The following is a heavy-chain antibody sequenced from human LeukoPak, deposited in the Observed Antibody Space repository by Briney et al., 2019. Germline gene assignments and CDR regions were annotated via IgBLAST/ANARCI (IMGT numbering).Heavy chain of an antibody. J-gene: IGHJ4*02. CDR2: INPNSGGT. Sequence: ASVKVSCKASGYTFTGYYMHWVRLAPGQGLEWMGWINPNSGGTNYAQKFQGRVTMTRDTSISTAYMELSRLRSDDTAVYYCARDPNVITFGGVIGLFDYWGQGTLVTVSS. CDR1: GYTFTGYY. V-gene: IGHV1-2*02. D-gene: IGHD3-16*02. CDR3: ARDPNVITFGGVIGLFDY.